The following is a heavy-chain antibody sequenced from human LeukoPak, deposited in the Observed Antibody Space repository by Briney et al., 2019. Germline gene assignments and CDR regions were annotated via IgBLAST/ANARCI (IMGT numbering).Heavy chain of an antibody. CDR3: ARYGTMVRGVITWFDP. D-gene: IGHD3-10*01. CDR1: GGSFSGYY. J-gene: IGHJ5*02. Sequence: SETLSLTCAVYGGSFSGYYWSWIRQPPGKGLEWIGEINHSGSTNYNPSLKSRVTISVDTSKNQFSLKLSSVTAADTAVYYCARYGTMVRGVITWFDPWGQGTPVTVSS. CDR2: INHSGST. V-gene: IGHV4-34*01.